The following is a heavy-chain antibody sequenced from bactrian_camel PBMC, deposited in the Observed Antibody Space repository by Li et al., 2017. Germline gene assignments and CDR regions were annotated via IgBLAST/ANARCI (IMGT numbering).Heavy chain of an antibody. Sequence: HVQLVESGGGSVQAGGSLRLSCTAFVDISSEWCLGWFRQVPGKEREGLASIGWDNKTTYEGTVERRFTISKDNAKNTVYLDMNSLKPEDTAMFYCAAARNAWCFYSDAVTPYKYWGQGTQVTVS. CDR1: VDISSEWC. V-gene: IGHV3-3*01. CDR2: IGWDNKT. D-gene: IGHD1*01. J-gene: IGHJ4*01. CDR3: AAARNAWCFYSDAVTPYKY.